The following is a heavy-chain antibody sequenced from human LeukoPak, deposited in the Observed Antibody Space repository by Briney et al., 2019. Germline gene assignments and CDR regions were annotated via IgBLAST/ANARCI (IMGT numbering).Heavy chain of an antibody. D-gene: IGHD1/OR15-1a*01. Sequence: PGGSLRLSCAASGFTFSSYGMHWVRQAPGKGLEWVAVIWYDGSNKYYADSVKGRFTISRDNSKNTLYLQMNSLRAEDTAVYYCAKFAGQQVPRGFFDYWGQGTLVTVSS. CDR1: GFTFSSYG. J-gene: IGHJ4*02. CDR3: AKFAGQQVPRGFFDY. V-gene: IGHV3-33*06. CDR2: IWYDGSNK.